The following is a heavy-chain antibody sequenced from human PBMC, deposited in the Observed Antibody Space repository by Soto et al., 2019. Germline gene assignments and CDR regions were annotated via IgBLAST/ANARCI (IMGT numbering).Heavy chain of an antibody. V-gene: IGHV3-9*01. CDR2: INWDSETV. J-gene: IGHJ6*02. CDR3: ARDQDLGGYDLRPMYGLDV. Sequence: GGSLRLSCATSGFTFDDYAMHWVRQIPGKGLEWVSGINWDSETVGYADSVKGRFTISRDSAKNSLYLQMTTLRPEDTALYFCARDQDLGGYDLRPMYGLDVWGQGTTVTVSS. D-gene: IGHD5-12*01. CDR1: GFTFDDYA.